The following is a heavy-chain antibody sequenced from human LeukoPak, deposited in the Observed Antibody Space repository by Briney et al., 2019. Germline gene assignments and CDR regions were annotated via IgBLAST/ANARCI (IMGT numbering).Heavy chain of an antibody. D-gene: IGHD3-3*02. J-gene: IGHJ3*02. CDR1: GFPFSSYS. V-gene: IGHV3-21*01. CDR2: ISSSSSYI. CDR3: ARDRVATSILDAFDI. Sequence: GGSLRLSCAASGFPFSSYSMNWVRQAPGKGLEWVSSISSSSSYIYYADSVKGRFTISRDNAKNSLYLQMNSLRAEDTAVYYCARDRVATSILDAFDIWGQGTMVTVSS.